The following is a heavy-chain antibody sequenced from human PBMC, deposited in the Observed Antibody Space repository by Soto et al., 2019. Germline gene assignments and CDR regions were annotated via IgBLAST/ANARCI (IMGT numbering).Heavy chain of an antibody. D-gene: IGHD6-13*01. Sequence: PSQPLSLTCAIAGDSVSSHSAAWNWFRPSPSKGHEWLGRTYYRSKWYHDYAVSVKSRITINLDTSKNQFSLQLNSVTPEDTAVYYCARDWYDSGSWKFDYWGQATLVTVSS. CDR3: ARDWYDSGSWKFDY. J-gene: IGHJ4*02. CDR1: GDSVSSHSAA. CDR2: TYYRSKWYH. V-gene: IGHV6-1*01.